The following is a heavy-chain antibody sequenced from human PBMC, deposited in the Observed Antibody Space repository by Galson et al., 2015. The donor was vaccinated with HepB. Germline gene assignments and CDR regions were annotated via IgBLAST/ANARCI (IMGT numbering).Heavy chain of an antibody. CDR3: AKDRQWLGLGKIDY. CDR1: GFTFSSYA. CDR2: ISGSGGST. D-gene: IGHD6-19*01. V-gene: IGHV3-23*01. J-gene: IGHJ4*02. Sequence: SLRLSCAASGFTFSSYAMSWVRQAPGKGLEWVSAISGSGGSTYYADSVKGRFTISRDNSKNTLYLQMNSLRTEDTAVYYCAKDRQWLGLGKIDYWGQGTLVTVSS.